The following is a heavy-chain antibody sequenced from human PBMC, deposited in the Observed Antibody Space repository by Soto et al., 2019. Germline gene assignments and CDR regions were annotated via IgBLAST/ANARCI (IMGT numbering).Heavy chain of an antibody. D-gene: IGHD5-18*01. CDR2: IYWDDDK. V-gene: IGHV2-5*02. J-gene: IGHJ4*02. Sequence: QITLKESGPALVKPTQTLTLTCTFSGFSLSTSGVGVAWIRQPPGKALEWLTLIYWDDDKRYSPSLKSRLTITKDTSKNQVVLTMTNMDPVDTTTYFCAHNRGYSYGSAFDYWGQGTLVTVSS. CDR1: GFSLSTSGVG. CDR3: AHNRGYSYGSAFDY.